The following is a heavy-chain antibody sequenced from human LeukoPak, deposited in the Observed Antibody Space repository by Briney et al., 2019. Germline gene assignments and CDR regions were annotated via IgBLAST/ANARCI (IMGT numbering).Heavy chain of an antibody. Sequence: SETLSLTCTVSGGSISSYYWSWIRQPPGKGLEWIGYIYYSGSTNYNPSLKSRVTISVGTSKNQFSLKLSSVTAADTAVYYCARADTAMAEPFDYWGQGTLVTVSS. CDR2: IYYSGST. V-gene: IGHV4-59*01. J-gene: IGHJ4*02. D-gene: IGHD5-18*01. CDR3: ARADTAMAEPFDY. CDR1: GGSISSYY.